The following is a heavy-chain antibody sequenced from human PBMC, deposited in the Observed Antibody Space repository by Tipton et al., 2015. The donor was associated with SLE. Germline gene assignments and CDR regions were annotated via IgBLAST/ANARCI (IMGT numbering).Heavy chain of an antibody. CDR2: IYYSGST. CDR3: ARDYGYCSSTSCYPWYFDL. D-gene: IGHD2-2*01. CDR1: GGSISSGGYY. V-gene: IGHV4-61*08. Sequence: TLSLTCTVSGGSISSGGYYWSWIRQPPGKGLEWIGYIYYSGSTNYNPSLKSRVTISVDTSKNQFSLKLSSVTAADTAVYYCARDYGYCSSTSCYPWYFDLWGRGTLVTVSS. J-gene: IGHJ2*01.